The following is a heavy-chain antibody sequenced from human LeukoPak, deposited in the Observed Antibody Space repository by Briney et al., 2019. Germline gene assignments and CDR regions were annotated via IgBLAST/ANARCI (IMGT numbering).Heavy chain of an antibody. D-gene: IGHD3-10*01. V-gene: IGHV1-2*02. Sequence: ASVKVSCKASGYTFTGYYMHWVRQASGQGLEWMGWINPNSGGTNYAQKFQGRVTMTRDTSISTAYMELSRLRSDDTAVYYCARESGNYYGSGSYYKNWFDPWGQGTLVTVSS. J-gene: IGHJ5*02. CDR1: GYTFTGYY. CDR3: ARESGNYYGSGSYYKNWFDP. CDR2: INPNSGGT.